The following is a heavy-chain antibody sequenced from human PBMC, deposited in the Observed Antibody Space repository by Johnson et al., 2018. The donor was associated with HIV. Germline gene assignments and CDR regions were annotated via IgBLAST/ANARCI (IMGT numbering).Heavy chain of an antibody. CDR3: ARDGAQQLARDAFDI. CDR2: ISGSGGST. Sequence: VQLVESGGGLVQPGRSLRLSCAASGFTFSSYAMSWVHQAPGKGLEWVSAISGSGGSTYYADSVKGRFTISRDNSKNTLYLQMNSLRAEDTAVYYCARDGAQQLARDAFDIWGQGTMVTVSS. V-gene: IGHV3-23*04. CDR1: GFTFSSYA. J-gene: IGHJ3*02. D-gene: IGHD6-13*01.